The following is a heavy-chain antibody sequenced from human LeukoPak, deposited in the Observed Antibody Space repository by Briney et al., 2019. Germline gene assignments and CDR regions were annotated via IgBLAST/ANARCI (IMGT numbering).Heavy chain of an antibody. J-gene: IGHJ4*02. D-gene: IGHD1-26*01. CDR2: IYSGGST. CDR3: ARAKWELLPPGY. CDR1: GFTVSSNY. Sequence: PGGSLRLSSAASGFTVSSNYMSWVRQAPGKGLEWVSVIYSGGSTYYADSVKGRFTISRDNSKNTLYLQMNSLRAEDTAVYYCARAKWELLPPGYWGQGTLVTVSS. V-gene: IGHV3-53*01.